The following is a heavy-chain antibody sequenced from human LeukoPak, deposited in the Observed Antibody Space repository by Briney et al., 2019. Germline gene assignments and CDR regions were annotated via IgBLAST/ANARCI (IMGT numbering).Heavy chain of an antibody. D-gene: IGHD3-10*01. CDR1: GGSISSYY. Sequence: SETLSLTCTVSGGSISSYYWSWIRQPPGKGLEWIGYIYYSGSTNYNPSLKSRVTISVDTSRNQFSLKLSSVTAADTAVYYRARAYLWFGELSAWGQGTLVTVSS. V-gene: IGHV4-59*01. CDR3: ARAYLWFGELSA. J-gene: IGHJ5*02. CDR2: IYYSGST.